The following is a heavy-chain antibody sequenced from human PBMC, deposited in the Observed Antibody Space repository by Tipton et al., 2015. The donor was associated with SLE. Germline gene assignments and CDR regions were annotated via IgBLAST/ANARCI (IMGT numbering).Heavy chain of an antibody. D-gene: IGHD5-18*01. J-gene: IGHJ4*02. V-gene: IGHV4-4*02. CDR1: GGSISSSDW. CDR3: ARHPAYTYGFNYFDS. Sequence: GLVKPSGTLSLTCSVSGGSISSSDWWTWVRQSPGKGLEWIGEISRTGSTNYNPSLKSRLSFSVDKSKNQFSLRLNSVTAADTAMYYCARHPAYTYGFNYFDSWGQGTLVSVSS. CDR2: ISRTGST.